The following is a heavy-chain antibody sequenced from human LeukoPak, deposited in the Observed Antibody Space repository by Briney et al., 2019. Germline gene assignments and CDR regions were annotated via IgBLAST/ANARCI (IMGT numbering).Heavy chain of an antibody. Sequence: GGSLRLSCQGSGFTSSTYDIHWFRQVTGKVLNWFSAIGTVADTYYPDSVKGRFTISRENAKNSLYLQMNSLRVGDTAVYYCARAGSGNRWANYGMDAWGQGTTVIVSS. D-gene: IGHD1-1*01. CDR2: IGTVADT. J-gene: IGHJ6*02. CDR3: ARAGSGNRWANYGMDA. CDR1: GFTSSTYD. V-gene: IGHV3-13*01.